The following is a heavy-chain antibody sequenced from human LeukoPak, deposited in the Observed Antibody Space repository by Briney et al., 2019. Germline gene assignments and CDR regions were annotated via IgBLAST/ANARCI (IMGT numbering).Heavy chain of an antibody. Sequence: ASETLSLTCTLSGGSISTYYWSWIRQPPGKGLEWIGYIYHSGSTNYNPSLKSRVTISVDTSKNQFSLKLSSVTAADTAVYYCAREAAGSGSYYNRVYYFDYWGQGTLVTVSS. D-gene: IGHD3-10*01. CDR2: IYHSGST. CDR3: AREAAGSGSYYNRVYYFDY. J-gene: IGHJ4*02. V-gene: IGHV4-59*01. CDR1: GGSISTYY.